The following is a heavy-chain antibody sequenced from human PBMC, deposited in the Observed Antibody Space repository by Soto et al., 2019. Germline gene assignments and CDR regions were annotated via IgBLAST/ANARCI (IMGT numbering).Heavy chain of an antibody. V-gene: IGHV1-69*06. CDR2: IIPIFGTA. D-gene: IGHD6-13*01. Sequence: KVSCKASGGTFSSYAISWVRQAPGQGLEWMGGIIPIFGTANYAQKFQGRVTITADKSTSTAYMELSSLRSEDTAVYYCARTKQQLFGWFDPWGQGTLVTVSS. CDR3: ARTKQQLFGWFDP. J-gene: IGHJ5*02. CDR1: GGTFSSYA.